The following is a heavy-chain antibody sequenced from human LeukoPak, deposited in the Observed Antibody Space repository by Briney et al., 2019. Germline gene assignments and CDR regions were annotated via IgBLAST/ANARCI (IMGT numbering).Heavy chain of an antibody. V-gene: IGHV1-18*01. Sequence: ASVKVSCKASGYTFTGYGISWVRQAPGQGLEWMGWISAYNGNTNYAQKLQGRVTMTTDTSTSTAYMELRSLRSDDTAVYYCARDSIAVAGTAFDYWGQGTLVTVSS. J-gene: IGHJ4*02. CDR1: GYTFTGYG. CDR3: ARDSIAVAGTAFDY. CDR2: ISAYNGNT. D-gene: IGHD6-19*01.